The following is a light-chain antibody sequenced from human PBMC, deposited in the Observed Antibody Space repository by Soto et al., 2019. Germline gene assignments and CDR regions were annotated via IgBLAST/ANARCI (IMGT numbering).Light chain of an antibody. CDR2: GAS. CDR1: QSDSSS. Sequence: EIVMTQSPATLSVSPGERATLSCRASQSDSSSLAWYQHKPGQAPRLLIYGASTRATGIPARFSGSGSGTEFTLTISSLQSEDFALYYCQQCKNWPYTFGQGTKLEIK. J-gene: IGKJ2*01. CDR3: QQCKNWPYT. V-gene: IGKV3-15*01.